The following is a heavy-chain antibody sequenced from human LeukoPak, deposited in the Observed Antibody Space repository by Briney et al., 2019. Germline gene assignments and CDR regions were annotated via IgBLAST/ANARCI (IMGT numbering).Heavy chain of an antibody. CDR3: ARSLVVPAAPEDNDAFDI. Sequence: PSETLSLTCAVYGGSFSGYYWSWIRQPPGKGLEWIGEINHSGSTNYNPSLKSRVTISVDTSKNQFSLKLSSVTAADTAVYYCARSLVVPAAPEDNDAFDIWGQGTMVTVSS. J-gene: IGHJ3*02. CDR2: INHSGST. CDR1: GGSFSGYY. V-gene: IGHV4-34*01. D-gene: IGHD2-2*01.